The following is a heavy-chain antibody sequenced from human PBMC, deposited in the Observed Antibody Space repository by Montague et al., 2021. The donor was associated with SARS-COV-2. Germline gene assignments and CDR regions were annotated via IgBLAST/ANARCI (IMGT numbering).Heavy chain of an antibody. J-gene: IGHJ4*02. CDR2: IYYSGST. D-gene: IGHD6-13*01. CDR1: GGSISSCY. CDR3: AREGEGYSSSWWIDY. Sequence: SETLSLTCTVSGGSISSCYWSWIRQPPGKGLEWIGYIYYSGSTNYNPSLKSRVTISVDTSKNQFSLKLSSVTAADTAVYYCAREGEGYSSSWWIDYWGQGTLVTVSS. V-gene: IGHV4-59*01.